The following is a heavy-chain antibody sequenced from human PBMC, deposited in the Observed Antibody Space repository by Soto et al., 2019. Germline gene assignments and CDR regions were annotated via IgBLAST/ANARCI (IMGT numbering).Heavy chain of an antibody. V-gene: IGHV1-18*01. CDR3: ARHGSWPYYFYGLDV. CDR1: GYTFTTSG. Sequence: QVQLVQSGPEVRKPGASVKVPCEASGYTFTTSGISWVRQVPGQGLEWMGWISTYNGDTNSAQNFQGRVLMTADTSACRADMEVMSLKSDDTAVYYCARHGSWPYYFYGLDVWGQGTTVTVSS. CDR2: ISTYNGDT. D-gene: IGHD1-26*01. J-gene: IGHJ6*02.